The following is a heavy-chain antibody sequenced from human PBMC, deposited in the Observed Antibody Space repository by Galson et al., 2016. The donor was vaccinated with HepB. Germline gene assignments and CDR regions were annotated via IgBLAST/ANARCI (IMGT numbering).Heavy chain of an antibody. V-gene: IGHV6-1*01. CDR1: GDSVSSNSAA. J-gene: IGHJ6*03. CDR3: ALAGYTSGRRDYMDV. Sequence: CAISGDSVSSNSAAWNWIRQSPSRGLEWLGRTYYRSKWYIHYAVSVKGRITINPDTSKNQFSLRLTSVTPEDTAVYYCALAGYTSGRRDYMDVWGKGTTVTVS. D-gene: IGHD6-19*01. CDR2: TYYRSKWYI.